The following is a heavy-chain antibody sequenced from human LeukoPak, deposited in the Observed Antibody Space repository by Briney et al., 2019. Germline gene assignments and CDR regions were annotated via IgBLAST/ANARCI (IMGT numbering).Heavy chain of an antibody. Sequence: GEPLKISCKGSGYSFTSYWIGWVRQMPGKGVEWMGIINPSDSDTRYSPSFQGQVIISVDKSIRSAYLQWISLKASDTAMYYCARQGVGVAFDYWGQGTLVTVSS. CDR2: INPSDSDT. CDR1: GYSFTSYW. D-gene: IGHD3-3*01. V-gene: IGHV5-51*01. J-gene: IGHJ4*02. CDR3: ARQGVGVAFDY.